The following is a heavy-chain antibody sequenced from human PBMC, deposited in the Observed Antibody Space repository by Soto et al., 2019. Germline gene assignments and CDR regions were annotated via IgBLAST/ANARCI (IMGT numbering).Heavy chain of an antibody. CDR1: GFTFRNSW. CDR2: INKDGGET. D-gene: IGHD2-21*02. J-gene: IGHJ4*02. CDR3: MRTSGDWAFDY. Sequence: PGGSLRLSCAASGFTFRNSWMTWVRQAPGEGLEWVANINKDGGETYSVDSVKGRFTISRDNAKNSLYLHMSSLRAEDTAVYYCMRTSGDWAFDYWGQGALVTVSS. V-gene: IGHV3-7*01.